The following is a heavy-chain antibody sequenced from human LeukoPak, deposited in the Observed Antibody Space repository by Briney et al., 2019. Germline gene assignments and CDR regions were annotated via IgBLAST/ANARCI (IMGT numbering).Heavy chain of an antibody. Sequence: GGSLRLSCAASGFTLSSYSMNWVRQAPGKGREWVSSISSSSSYIYYADSVKGRFTISRDNAKNSLYLQMNSLRAEDTAVYYCARGPGSQTNYWGQGTLVTVSS. V-gene: IGHV3-21*01. CDR2: ISSSSSYI. CDR3: ARGPGSQTNY. CDR1: GFTLSSYS. J-gene: IGHJ4*02. D-gene: IGHD1-26*01.